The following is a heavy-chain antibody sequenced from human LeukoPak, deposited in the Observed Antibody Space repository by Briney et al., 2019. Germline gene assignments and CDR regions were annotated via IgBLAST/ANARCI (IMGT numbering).Heavy chain of an antibody. J-gene: IGHJ4*02. D-gene: IGHD3-10*01. CDR2: ISGSGGST. Sequence: GGSLRLSCAASGFTFSSYAMSWVRQAPGKGLEWVSAISGSGGSTYYADSVKGRFTISRDNSKNTLYLQMNSLRAEDTAVYYCAKDPDTYYYGSGLYFDYWGQGTLVTVSS. CDR1: GFTFSSYA. CDR3: AKDPDTYYYGSGLYFDY. V-gene: IGHV3-23*01.